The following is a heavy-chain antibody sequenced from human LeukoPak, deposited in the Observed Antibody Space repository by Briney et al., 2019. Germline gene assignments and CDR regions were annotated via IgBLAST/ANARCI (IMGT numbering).Heavy chain of an antibody. D-gene: IGHD3-22*01. Sequence: AGGSLRLSCAASGFTFSSYGMHWVRQAPGKGLEWVAFIRYDGSNKYYADSVKGRFTISRDNSKNTLYLQMNSLRTEDTAFYYCASGHGINMIVVASDAFDIWGQGTMVTVSS. CDR1: GFTFSSYG. CDR2: IRYDGSNK. J-gene: IGHJ3*02. CDR3: ASGHGINMIVVASDAFDI. V-gene: IGHV3-30*02.